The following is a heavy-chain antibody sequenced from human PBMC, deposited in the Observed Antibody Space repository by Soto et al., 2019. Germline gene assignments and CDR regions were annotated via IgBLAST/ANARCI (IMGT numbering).Heavy chain of an antibody. D-gene: IGHD2-2*01. CDR3: ARQSCSSTSCFYDY. CDR2: LNPNTGAT. V-gene: IGHV1-2*02. Sequence: SVKVSCKTSEYTFTDKYIYWLRQAPGQGLEGMGCLNPNTGATDFAQRFQGRVTLTSDTSISTAYMELSRLTSEDTAVFYCARQSCSSTSCFYDYWARDPWS. CDR1: EYTFTDKY. J-gene: IGHJ4*02.